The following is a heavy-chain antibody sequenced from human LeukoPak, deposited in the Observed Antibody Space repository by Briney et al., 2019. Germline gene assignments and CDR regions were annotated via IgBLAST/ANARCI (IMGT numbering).Heavy chain of an antibody. V-gene: IGHV4-34*01. D-gene: IGHD3-3*01. Sequence: SETLSLTCAVYGGSFSGYYWSWIRQPPGKGLEWIGEINHSGSTNYNPSLKSRVTISVDTSKNQFSLKLSSVTAADTAVYYCASGQYYDLWSGYYVDWGQGTLVTVSA. CDR3: ASGQYYDLWSGYYVD. J-gene: IGHJ4*02. CDR1: GGSFSGYY. CDR2: INHSGST.